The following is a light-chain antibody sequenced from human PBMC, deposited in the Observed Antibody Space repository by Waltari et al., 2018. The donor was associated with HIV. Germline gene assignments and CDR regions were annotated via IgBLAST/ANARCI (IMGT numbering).Light chain of an antibody. J-gene: IGLJ7*01. CDR1: NSNIGSND. CDR2: RND. CDR3: AAWDDSLGDIV. V-gene: IGLV1-47*01. Sequence: QSVLTQPPSASGTPGQRVTISCSGSNSNIGSNDVHLYQQLPGAAPKRLIYRNDQRPSGVPDRFSGAKSGTSASLAISGLRSEDEADFYCAAWDDSLGDIVFGGGTQLTVL.